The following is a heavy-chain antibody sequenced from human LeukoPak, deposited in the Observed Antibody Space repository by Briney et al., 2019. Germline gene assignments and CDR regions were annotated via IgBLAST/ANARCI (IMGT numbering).Heavy chain of an antibody. J-gene: IGHJ4*02. CDR3: ARIQTTSEWLSFDY. Sequence: AGGSLRLSCAASGFTFSSYSMTWVRQAPGKGLEWVSYISSSSSTIYYADSVKGRFTISRDNAKNSLYLQMNSLRDEDTAVYYCARIQTTSEWLSFDYWGQGTLVTVSS. D-gene: IGHD3-3*01. CDR1: GFTFSSYS. CDR2: ISSSSSTI. V-gene: IGHV3-48*02.